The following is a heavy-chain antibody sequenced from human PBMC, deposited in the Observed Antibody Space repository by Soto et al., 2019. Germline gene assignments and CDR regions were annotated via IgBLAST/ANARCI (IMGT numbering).Heavy chain of an antibody. Sequence: GGSLRLSCAASGFTFSNAWMSWVRQAPGKGLEWVGRIKSKTDGGTTDYAAPGKGRFTISRDDSKNTLYLQMNSLKTEDTAVYYCTTPKGYSHYYFDYWGQGTLVTVSS. J-gene: IGHJ4*02. CDR1: GFTFSNAW. CDR2: IKSKTDGGTT. V-gene: IGHV3-15*01. D-gene: IGHD5-18*01. CDR3: TTPKGYSHYYFDY.